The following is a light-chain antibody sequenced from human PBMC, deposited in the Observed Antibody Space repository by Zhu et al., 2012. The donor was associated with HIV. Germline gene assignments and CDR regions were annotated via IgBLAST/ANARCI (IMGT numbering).Light chain of an antibody. CDR3: QQYDTSPMT. J-gene: IGKJ1*01. V-gene: IGKV3-20*01. Sequence: EIELTQSPGTLSLSPGDRATLSCRASQSVGSRYLAWYQQNPGQALRLLIYGTFNRATGVPDRFSGSGSGTDFTLTITRLESEDFAVYYCQQYDTSPMTFGQGTKVE. CDR2: GTF. CDR1: QSVGSRY.